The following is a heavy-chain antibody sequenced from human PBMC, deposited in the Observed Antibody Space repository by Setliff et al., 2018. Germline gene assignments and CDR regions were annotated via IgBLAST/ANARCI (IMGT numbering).Heavy chain of an antibody. CDR2: IIPIFGTA. CDR1: GGTFSSYA. J-gene: IGHJ4*02. Sequence: AASVKVSCKASGGTFSSYAISWVRQAPGQGLEWMGGIIPIFGTANYAQKFQGRVTITADESTSTAYMELSSLRSEDTAVYYCASCGGDCYSGGWFDYWGQGTLVTVSS. D-gene: IGHD2-21*02. V-gene: IGHV1-69*13. CDR3: ASCGGDCYSGGWFDY.